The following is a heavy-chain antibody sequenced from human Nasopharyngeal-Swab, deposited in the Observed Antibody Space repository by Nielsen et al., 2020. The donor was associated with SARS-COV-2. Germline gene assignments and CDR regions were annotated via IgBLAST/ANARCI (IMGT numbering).Heavy chain of an antibody. Sequence: GESLKISCAASGFTFNIYAMAWVRRAPGRGLEWVSAISASGGSTYYRNSVKGWFSISRDNSKNTLFLQMNSLTVDDTALYYCAKDDVVRGDAFDFWGQGTMVTVSS. CDR2: ISASGGST. CDR1: GFTFNIYA. CDR3: AKDDVVRGDAFDF. V-gene: IGHV3-23*01. D-gene: IGHD3-10*01. J-gene: IGHJ3*01.